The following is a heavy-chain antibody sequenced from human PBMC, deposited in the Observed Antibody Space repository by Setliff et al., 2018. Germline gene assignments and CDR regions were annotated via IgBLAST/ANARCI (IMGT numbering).Heavy chain of an antibody. J-gene: IGHJ6*03. V-gene: IGHV1-2*02. CDR1: GYTFTGYY. CDR3: ARDGDILTTYYIYYYYMDV. CDR2: INPNSGGT. D-gene: IGHD3-9*01. Sequence: EASVKVSCKASGYTFTGYYIHWVRQAPGQGLEYMGWINPNSGGTNYAPKFQGRVTMTRDTSISTVYMEVSRLGSDDTAVYFCARDGDILTTYYIYYYYMDVWGKGTTVTVSS.